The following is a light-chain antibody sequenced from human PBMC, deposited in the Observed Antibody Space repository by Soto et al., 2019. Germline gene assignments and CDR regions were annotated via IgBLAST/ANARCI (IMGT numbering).Light chain of an antibody. CDR3: QQRSNWPLT. CDR2: DAS. Sequence: EIVLTQSPATLSLSPGETATLSCGASQSVSIHLAWYQQKPGQAPRLLMYDASNRATGIPARFSGSGSGTDFTLTISSLEPEDFAVYYCQQRSNWPLTFGGGTKVEIK. CDR1: QSVSIH. J-gene: IGKJ4*01. V-gene: IGKV3-11*01.